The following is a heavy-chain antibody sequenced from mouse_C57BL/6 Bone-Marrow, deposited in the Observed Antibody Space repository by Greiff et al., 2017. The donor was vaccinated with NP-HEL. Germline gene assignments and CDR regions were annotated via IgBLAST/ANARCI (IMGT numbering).Heavy chain of an antibody. V-gene: IGHV1-19*01. CDR1: GYTFTDYY. CDR3: ARGHYYGSSSAWFAY. CDR2: INPYNGGT. Sequence: VQLQQSGPVLVKPGASVKMSCKASGYTFTDYYMNWVKQSHGKSLEWIGVINPYNGGTSYNQKFKGKATLTVDKSSSTAYMELNSLTSEDSAVYYCARGHYYGSSSAWFAYWGQGTLVTVSA. J-gene: IGHJ3*01. D-gene: IGHD1-1*01.